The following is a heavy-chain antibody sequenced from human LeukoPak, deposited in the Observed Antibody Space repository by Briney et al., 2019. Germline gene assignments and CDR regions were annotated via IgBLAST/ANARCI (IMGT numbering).Heavy chain of an antibody. CDR1: GFTVRSSY. CDR3: ARDLDYYDSSGSHRRRNYFDY. V-gene: IGHV3-53*01. CDR2: IHSDGST. D-gene: IGHD3-22*01. J-gene: IGHJ4*02. Sequence: GGSLRLSXAASGFTVRSSYMSWVRQAPGKGLEWVSIIHSDGSTYYADSVKGRFTISRDTSKNTLYLQMNSLRGEDTAMYYCARDLDYYDSSGSHRRRNYFDYWGQGTLVTVSS.